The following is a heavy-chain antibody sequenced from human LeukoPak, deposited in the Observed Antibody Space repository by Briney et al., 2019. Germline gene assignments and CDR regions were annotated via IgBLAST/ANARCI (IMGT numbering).Heavy chain of an antibody. V-gene: IGHV3-30-3*01. J-gene: IGHJ3*02. CDR1: EVNFRNYA. CDR2: ISYDGSNK. Sequence: GGSLRLSCAASEVNFRNYAMHWVRQAPGKGLEWVAVISYDGSNKYYADSVKGRFTISRDNSKNTLYLQMNSLRAEDTAVYYCARAAGFIVVVPAAPYDAFDIWGQGTMVTVSS. CDR3: ARAAGFIVVVPAAPYDAFDI. D-gene: IGHD2-2*01.